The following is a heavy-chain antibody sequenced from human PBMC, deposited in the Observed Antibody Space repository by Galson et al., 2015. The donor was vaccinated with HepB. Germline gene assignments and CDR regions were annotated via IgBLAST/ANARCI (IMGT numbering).Heavy chain of an antibody. D-gene: IGHD3-3*01. Sequence: SVKVSCKASGYTFTGYYMHWVRQAPGQGLEWMGWINPNSGGTNYAQKFQGRVTMTRNTSISTAYMELSSLRSEDTAVYYCARRGEDFWSGSPYNWFDPWGQGTLVTVSS. CDR2: INPNSGGT. CDR1: GYTFTGYY. V-gene: IGHV1-2*02. CDR3: ARRGEDFWSGSPYNWFDP. J-gene: IGHJ5*02.